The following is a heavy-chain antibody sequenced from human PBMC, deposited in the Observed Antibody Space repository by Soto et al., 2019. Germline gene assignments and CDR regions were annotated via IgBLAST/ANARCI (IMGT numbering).Heavy chain of an antibody. D-gene: IGHD6-13*01. CDR2: IYYSGST. J-gene: IGHJ1*01. CDR1: GGSISSGGYY. CDR3: VSIISSWPEYFQH. V-gene: IGHV4-31*03. Sequence: VQLQESGPGLVKPSQTLSLTCTVSGGSISSGGYYWSWIRPHPGKGLEWIGYIYYSGSTYYNPSLKSRVTISVDTSKNQFSLKLSSVTAADTAVYYCVSIISSWPEYFQHWGQGTRVTVSS.